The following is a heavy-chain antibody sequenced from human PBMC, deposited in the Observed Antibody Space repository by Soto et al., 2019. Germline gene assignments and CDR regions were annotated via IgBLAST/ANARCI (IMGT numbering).Heavy chain of an antibody. CDR2: IHYSGST. J-gene: IGHJ5*02. CDR3: ARGGLAARKGRWFDP. V-gene: IGHV4-59*01. Sequence: SETLSLTCTVSGDSISSYYWGWIRQPPGKGLEWIGYIHYSGSTNYNPSLKSRVTISVDTPKNQFSLKVNSMTAADTAVYYCARGGLAARKGRWFDPWGQGTLVTVSS. D-gene: IGHD6-6*01. CDR1: GDSISSYY.